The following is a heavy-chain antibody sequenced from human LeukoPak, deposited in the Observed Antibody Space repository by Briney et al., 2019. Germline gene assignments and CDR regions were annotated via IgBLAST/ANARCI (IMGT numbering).Heavy chain of an antibody. CDR3: AREGYYDSSNY. Sequence: PGGSLRLSCAASGFTFSSYWMSWVRQAPGKGLEWVANIKQDGSEKYYVDSVKGRFTISRDNAKNSLYLQMNSLRAEDTAVCYCAREGYYDSSNYWGQGTLVTVSS. CDR1: GFTFSSYW. D-gene: IGHD3-22*01. CDR2: IKQDGSEK. V-gene: IGHV3-7*01. J-gene: IGHJ4*02.